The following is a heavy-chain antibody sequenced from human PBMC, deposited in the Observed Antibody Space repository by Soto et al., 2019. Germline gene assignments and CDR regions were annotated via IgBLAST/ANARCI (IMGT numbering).Heavy chain of an antibody. CDR2: VSRSGGTR. CDR3: VKGRGAVGHWHFDY. Sequence: EVHLLESGGGLGQPKGSLILSWAASGFAFSTCAMNWVRQAPGKGLEWVSIVSRSGGTRYYADSVRGRFTISRDNSKNTVYLQIDSLSVEDKAIYYCVKGRGAVGHWHFDYWGQGILVTVSS. D-gene: IGHD1-26*01. V-gene: IGHV3-23*01. J-gene: IGHJ4*02. CDR1: GFAFSTCA.